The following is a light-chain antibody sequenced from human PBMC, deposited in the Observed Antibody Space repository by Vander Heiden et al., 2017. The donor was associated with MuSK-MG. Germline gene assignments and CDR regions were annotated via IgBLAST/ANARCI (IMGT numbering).Light chain of an antibody. CDR3: QQSDSPPRT. J-gene: IGKJ2*01. CDR2: AAS. CDR1: QSITSF. V-gene: IGKV1-39*01. Sequence: DIHMTQSPSSLSASVRDRVTITCRASQSITSFLNWYQQKPVKAPKLLIYAASNLQSGVPSRFSGSGSGTEFTLTISSLQHEDFATYYCQQSDSPPRTFGQGTKLEI.